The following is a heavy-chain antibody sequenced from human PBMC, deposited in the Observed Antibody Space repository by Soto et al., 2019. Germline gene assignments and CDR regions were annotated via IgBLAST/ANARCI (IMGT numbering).Heavy chain of an antibody. D-gene: IGHD3-16*02. Sequence: ASVKVSCKASGYTFTSYAMHWVRQAPGQRLEWMGWINAGNGNTKYSQKFQGRVTITRDTSASTAYMELSSLRSEDTAVYYCARGMITFGGVIVPHFDYWGQGTLVTVSS. CDR2: INAGNGNT. J-gene: IGHJ4*02. CDR1: GYTFTSYA. V-gene: IGHV1-3*01. CDR3: ARGMITFGGVIVPHFDY.